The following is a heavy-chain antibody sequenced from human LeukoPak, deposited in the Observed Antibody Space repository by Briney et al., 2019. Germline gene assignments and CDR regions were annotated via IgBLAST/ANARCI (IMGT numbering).Heavy chain of an antibody. CDR1: GFSFSTYW. CDR2: IYPSDSDT. D-gene: IGHD3-22*01. V-gene: IGHV5-51*01. J-gene: IGHJ3*02. CDR3: ARTIPPYYYDSSGSNDAFDI. Sequence: KSGESLQISCKGSGFSFSTYWIAWVRQLPGKGLEWMGIIYPSDSDTRYSPSLQGQVTISADKSISTAYLQWSSLKASDTAMYYCARTIPPYYYDSSGSNDAFDIWGQGTMVTVSS.